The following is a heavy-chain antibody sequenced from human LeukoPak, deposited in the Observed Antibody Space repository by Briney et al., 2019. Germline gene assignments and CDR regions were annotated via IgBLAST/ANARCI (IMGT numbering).Heavy chain of an antibody. D-gene: IGHD6-13*01. J-gene: IGHJ3*02. V-gene: IGHV3-30-3*01. CDR3: AKDINKQHFSAFDI. CDR1: GFTFSSYA. Sequence: GGSLRLSCAASGFTFSSYAMHWVRQAPDKGLEWVAVISYDGSNKYYADSVKGRFTISRDNSKNTLYLQMNSLRAEDTAVYYCAKDINKQHFSAFDIWGQGTMVTVSS. CDR2: ISYDGSNK.